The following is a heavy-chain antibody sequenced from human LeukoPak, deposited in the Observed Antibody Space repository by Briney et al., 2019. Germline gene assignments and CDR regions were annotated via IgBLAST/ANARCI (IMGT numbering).Heavy chain of an antibody. Sequence: PGGSLRLSCAASGFTFSSYAMSWVRQAPGKGLEWVSGISGNGGSTYYADSVKGRFTISRDNSKNSLYLQMNSLRAEDTAVYYCARKKRGYSYGFDYWGQGTLVTVSS. CDR1: GFTFSSYA. CDR3: ARKKRGYSYGFDY. J-gene: IGHJ4*02. V-gene: IGHV3-23*01. CDR2: ISGNGGST. D-gene: IGHD5-18*01.